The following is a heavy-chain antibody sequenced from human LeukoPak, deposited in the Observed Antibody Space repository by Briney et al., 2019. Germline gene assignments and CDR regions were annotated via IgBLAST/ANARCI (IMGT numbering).Heavy chain of an antibody. Sequence: GASVKVSCKASGYTFTSYYMHWVRQAPGQGLEWMGIINPSGGSTSYAQKFQGRVTMTRDTSISTAYMELSRLGSDDTAVYYCARPLLEQWLQRGYDAFDIWGQGTMVTVSS. J-gene: IGHJ3*02. CDR2: INPSGGST. CDR3: ARPLLEQWLQRGYDAFDI. CDR1: GYTFTSYY. V-gene: IGHV1-46*01. D-gene: IGHD6-19*01.